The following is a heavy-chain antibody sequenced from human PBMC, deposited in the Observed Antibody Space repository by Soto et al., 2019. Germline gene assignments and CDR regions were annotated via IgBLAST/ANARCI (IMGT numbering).Heavy chain of an antibody. Sequence: QVQLVQSGAEVKKPGSSVKVSCKASGGTFSSYTISWVRQAPGQGLEWMGRIIPILGIANYAQKFQGRVTNTADKSPSKAYMELSSLRSEDTAVYYCAMAYCSSTSCYRDYWGQGTLVTVSS. CDR3: AMAYCSSTSCYRDY. J-gene: IGHJ4*02. V-gene: IGHV1-69*02. CDR2: IIPILGIA. D-gene: IGHD2-2*02. CDR1: GGTFSSYT.